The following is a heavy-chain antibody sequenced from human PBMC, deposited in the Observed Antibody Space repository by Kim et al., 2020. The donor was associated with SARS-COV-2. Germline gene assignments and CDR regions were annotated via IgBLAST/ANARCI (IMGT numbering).Heavy chain of an antibody. CDR1: GFTFSSYG. Sequence: GGSLRLSCAASGFTFSSYGMHWVRQAPGKGLEWVAVIWYDGSNKYYADSVKGRFTISRDNSKNTLYLQMNSLRAEDTAVYYCAKDREAGVHYYGMDVWGQGTTVTVSS. J-gene: IGHJ6*02. CDR2: IWYDGSNK. CDR3: AKDREAGVHYYGMDV. V-gene: IGHV3-33*06. D-gene: IGHD1-26*01.